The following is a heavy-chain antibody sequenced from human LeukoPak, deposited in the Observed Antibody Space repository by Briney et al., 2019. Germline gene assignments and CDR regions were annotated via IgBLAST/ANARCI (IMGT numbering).Heavy chain of an antibody. CDR2: IYHSGST. CDR3: ASSGGYSYGPDY. CDR1: GGSISSGGYS. J-gene: IGHJ4*02. V-gene: IGHV4-30-2*01. Sequence: SQTLSLTCAVSGGSISSGGYSWSWIRQPPGKGLEWIGYIYHSGSTYYNPSLKSRVTISVDRSKNQFSPKLSSVTAADTAVYYCASSGGYSYGPDYWGQGTLVTVSS. D-gene: IGHD5-18*01.